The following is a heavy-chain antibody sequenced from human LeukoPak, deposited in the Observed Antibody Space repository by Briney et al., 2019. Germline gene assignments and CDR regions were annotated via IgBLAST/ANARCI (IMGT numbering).Heavy chain of an antibody. D-gene: IGHD6-19*01. CDR1: GYTFKNFG. V-gene: IGHV1-18*01. CDR2: INTYNGKT. Sequence: ASVKVSCKASGYTFKNFGISWVRQAPGQGLEWMGWINTYNGKTNYAQKLQGRVTLTIDTFTNTVYMELRGLRSDDTAVYYCARDPYVIVAGNLDYWGRGTLVTVSS. CDR3: ARDPYVIVAGNLDY. J-gene: IGHJ4*02.